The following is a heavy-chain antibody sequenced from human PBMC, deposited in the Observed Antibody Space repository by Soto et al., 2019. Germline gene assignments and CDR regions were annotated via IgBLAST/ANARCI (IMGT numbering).Heavy chain of an antibody. V-gene: IGHV3-9*01. CDR1: GFSVDDYA. CDR2: INWDGGKI. CDR3: VKDYGRHSGDGMHI. D-gene: IGHD3-10*01. Sequence: EVQLAESGGGLVEPGRSLRLSSAASGFSVDDYAMHWVRQGPGKGLEWVSGINWDGGKIGYADSVKGRFTISRDSAKNSLFLQMSGLRADDTALYYCVKDYGRHSGDGMHIWGQGTKVTVSS. J-gene: IGHJ3*02.